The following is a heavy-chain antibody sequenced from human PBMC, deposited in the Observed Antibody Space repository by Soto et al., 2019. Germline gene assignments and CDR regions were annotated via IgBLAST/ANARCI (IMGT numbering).Heavy chain of an antibody. CDR1: GGSFSGYY. CDR2: INHSGST. J-gene: IGHJ6*02. CDR3: ATGQLATYYYYGVDV. Sequence: SETLSLTCAVYGGSFSGYYWSWIRQPPGKGLEWIGEINHSGSTNYNPSLKSRVTISVDTSKNQFSLKLSSVTAAHSAVYYCATGQLATYYYYGVDVWGQGTTVTVSS. D-gene: IGHD6-6*01. V-gene: IGHV4-34*01.